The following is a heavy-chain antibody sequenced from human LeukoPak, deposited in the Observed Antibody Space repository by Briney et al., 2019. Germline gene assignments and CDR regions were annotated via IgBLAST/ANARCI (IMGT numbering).Heavy chain of an antibody. CDR3: AKRTSGSSWYSSDS. V-gene: IGHV3-23*01. CDR2: MSGDATST. D-gene: IGHD6-13*01. CDR1: GFTFSSFA. Sequence: GGSLRLSCAASGFTFSSFAMNWVRQAPGKGPEWVSTMSGDATSTYYADSVKGRFTISRDNSKNTLYLQMNSLRAEDTAVYYCAKRTSGSSWYSSDSWGQGTLVTVSS. J-gene: IGHJ4*02.